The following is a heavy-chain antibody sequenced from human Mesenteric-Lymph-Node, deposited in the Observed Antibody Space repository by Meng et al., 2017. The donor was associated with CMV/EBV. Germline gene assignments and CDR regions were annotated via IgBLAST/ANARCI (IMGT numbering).Heavy chain of an antibody. CDR1: GFTFNNYW. CDR2: IRFDGSDK. V-gene: IGHV3-30*02. D-gene: IGHD5-12*01. Sequence: GESLKISCAASGFTFNNYWMSWVRQAPGKGPEWVAFIRFDGSDKNYVDSVQGRFTISRDNSKNMLYLQMNSLRPEDTALYYCAKVGYAGYDWHAFDIWGQGTMVTVSS. J-gene: IGHJ3*02. CDR3: AKVGYAGYDWHAFDI.